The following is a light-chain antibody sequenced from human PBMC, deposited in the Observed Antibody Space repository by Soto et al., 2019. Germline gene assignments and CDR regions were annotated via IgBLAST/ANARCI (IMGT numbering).Light chain of an antibody. CDR2: EVS. V-gene: IGLV2-8*01. Sequence: QSALTQSPSASGSPGHSVTISCTGTSSDVGNYNYVSWYQQHPGKAPKLMIYEVSKRPSGVPDRFSGSKSGNTASLTVSGLQAEDEADYYCSSYAGSNNWVFGGGTKLTVL. CDR3: SSYAGSNNWV. CDR1: SSDVGNYNY. J-gene: IGLJ3*02.